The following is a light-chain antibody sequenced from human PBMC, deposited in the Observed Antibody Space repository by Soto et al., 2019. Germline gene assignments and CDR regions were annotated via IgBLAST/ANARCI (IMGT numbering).Light chain of an antibody. V-gene: IGLV2-14*01. CDR1: SSDVGGYNY. CDR2: EVS. J-gene: IGLJ1*01. CDR3: SSYTSSSTPYV. Sequence: QSVLTQPASVSGSPGQSITISCTGTSSDVGGYNYVSWFQQHPGKAPKLRIYEVSNRPSGVSNRFSGSKSGNTDSLTISGLQAEDEADYYCSSYTSSSTPYVFGTGTKVTVL.